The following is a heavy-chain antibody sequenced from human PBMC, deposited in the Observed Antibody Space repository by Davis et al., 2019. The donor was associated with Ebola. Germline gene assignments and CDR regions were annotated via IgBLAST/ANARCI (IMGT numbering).Heavy chain of an antibody. V-gene: IGHV1-8*01. CDR3: ARAVRYPVVVTRSSRKYYFDY. CDR1: GYTFTSYD. CDR2: MNPNSGNT. J-gene: IGHJ4*02. Sequence: ASVKVSCKASGYTFTSYDINWVRQAPGQGLEWMGWMNPNSGNTGYAQNFQGRVTMTRNTSISTAYMELSSLRSEDTAVYYCARAVRYPVVVTRSSRKYYFDYWGQGTRVTVSS. D-gene: IGHD2-2*01.